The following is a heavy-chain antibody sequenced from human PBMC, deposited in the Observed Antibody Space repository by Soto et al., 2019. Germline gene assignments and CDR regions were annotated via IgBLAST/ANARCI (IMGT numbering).Heavy chain of an antibody. CDR3: ARAPRPLWYFDY. CDR2: INPNSGEV. Sequence: QVQLVQSGAEVKKPGASVKVSCKASGYTFIGYYIHWVRQAPGQGLEWMGRINPNSGEVTYGETCQGRVTMTRDTSNNTAYMELSSLRSDDTAVYYGARAPRPLWYFDYWGQGTLVTVSS. V-gene: IGHV1-2*06. D-gene: IGHD6-6*01. J-gene: IGHJ4*02. CDR1: GYTFIGYY.